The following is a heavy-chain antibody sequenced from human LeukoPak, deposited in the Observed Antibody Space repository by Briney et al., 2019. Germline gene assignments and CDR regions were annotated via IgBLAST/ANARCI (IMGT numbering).Heavy chain of an antibody. Sequence: SETLSLTCTVSGGSISSDGYYWSWIRQHPGKGLEWIGYIYYSGSTYYNPSLKSRVTISVDTSKNQFSLKLSSVTAADTAVYYCARVPSGYYYGMDVWGQGTTVTVSS. CDR1: GGSISSDGYY. CDR2: IYYSGST. V-gene: IGHV4-31*03. CDR3: ARVPSGYYYGMDV. J-gene: IGHJ6*02.